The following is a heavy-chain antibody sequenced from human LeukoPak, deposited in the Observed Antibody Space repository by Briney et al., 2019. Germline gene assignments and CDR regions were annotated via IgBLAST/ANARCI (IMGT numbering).Heavy chain of an antibody. J-gene: IGHJ3*02. CDR1: GFTFSTYS. V-gene: IGHV3-21*01. CDR2: ISSSSSYI. D-gene: IGHD3-22*01. CDR3: AKSPLKYYDSTFDAFDI. Sequence: GSLRLSCAASGFTFSTYSMNWVRQAPGKGLEWVSSISSSSSYIYYADSVKGRFTISRDNAKTSLYLQMNSLRAEDTAVYYCAKSPLKYYDSTFDAFDIWGQGTMVTVSS.